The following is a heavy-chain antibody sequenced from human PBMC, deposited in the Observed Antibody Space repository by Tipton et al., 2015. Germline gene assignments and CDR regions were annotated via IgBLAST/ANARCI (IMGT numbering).Heavy chain of an antibody. V-gene: IGHV3-9*01. CDR3: ARRRTGRAFDY. CDR2: ISWNSGSM. J-gene: IGHJ4*02. Sequence: SLRLSCAASGFSFDNFVMHWVRQAPGKGLEWVSGISWNSGSMGYADSVKGRFTISRDNAKNSLYLQMNGLRAEDTAVYYCARRRTGRAFDYWGQGTLVTVSS. CDR1: GFSFDNFV.